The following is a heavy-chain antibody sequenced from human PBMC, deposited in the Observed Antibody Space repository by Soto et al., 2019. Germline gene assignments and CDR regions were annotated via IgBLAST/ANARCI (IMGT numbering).Heavy chain of an antibody. CDR2: INHSGST. J-gene: IGHJ6*02. D-gene: IGHD3-10*01. CDR3: GRGGYYGSGSYSYYYYYGMDV. Sequence: SETLSLTCAVYGTSFRGYYWSWIRQPPGKRLEWIGEINHSGSTNYNPSLKSRVTISVDTSKNQFSLKLSSVTAADKAVYYCGRGGYYGSGSYSYYYYYGMDVWGQGTTVTVSS. CDR1: GTSFRGYY. V-gene: IGHV4-34*01.